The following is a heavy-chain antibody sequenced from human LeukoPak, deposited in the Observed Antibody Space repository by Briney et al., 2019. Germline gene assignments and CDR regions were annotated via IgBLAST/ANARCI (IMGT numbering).Heavy chain of an antibody. Sequence: SETLSLTCAVYGGSFSGFYWSWIRQPPGKGLEWIGEINHSGGTDYNPSLKSRVTISLDTSKNQFSLKLSSVTAADAAVYYCARGEGTLFDYWGQGTLVTVSS. CDR1: GGSFSGFY. CDR3: ARGEGTLFDY. V-gene: IGHV4-34*01. D-gene: IGHD1-1*01. J-gene: IGHJ4*02. CDR2: INHSGGT.